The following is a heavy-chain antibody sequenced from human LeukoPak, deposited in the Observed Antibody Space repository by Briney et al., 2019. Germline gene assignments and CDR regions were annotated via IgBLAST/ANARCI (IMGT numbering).Heavy chain of an antibody. CDR3: ARESRQQLVHNYFGY. Sequence: GGSLRLSCAASGFTFSSYAMHWVRQAPGKGLEWVAVISYDGSNKYYADSVKGRFTISRDNSKNTLYLQMNSLRAEDTAVYYCARESRQQLVHNYFGYWGQGTLVTVSS. CDR1: GFTFSSYA. J-gene: IGHJ4*02. V-gene: IGHV3-30-3*01. CDR2: ISYDGSNK. D-gene: IGHD6-13*01.